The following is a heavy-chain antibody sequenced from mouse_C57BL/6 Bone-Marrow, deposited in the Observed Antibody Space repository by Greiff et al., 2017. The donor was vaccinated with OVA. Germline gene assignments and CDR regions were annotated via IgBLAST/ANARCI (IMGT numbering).Heavy chain of an antibody. Sequence: QVQLQQPGAELVKPGASVKLSCKASGYTFTSYWMHWVKQRPGQGLEWIGMIHPNSGSTNYNEKFTSKATLTVDKSSSTAYMQLSSLTSEDSAVYYCARLTGVLYAMDYWGQGTSVTVSS. CDR2: IHPNSGST. J-gene: IGHJ4*01. D-gene: IGHD4-1*01. CDR1: GYTFTSYW. CDR3: ARLTGVLYAMDY. V-gene: IGHV1-64*01.